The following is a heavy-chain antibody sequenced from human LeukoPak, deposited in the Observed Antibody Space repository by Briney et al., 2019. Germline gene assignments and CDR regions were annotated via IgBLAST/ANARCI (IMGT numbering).Heavy chain of an antibody. Sequence: GGSLRLSCAASGFTFSSYAMSWVRQALGKGLEWVSAISGSGGSTYYADSVKGRFTISRDNSKNTLYLQMNSLRAEDTAVYYCANGGNSGFNWFDPWGQGTLVTVSS. CDR1: GFTFSSYA. J-gene: IGHJ5*02. D-gene: IGHD4-23*01. CDR3: ANGGNSGFNWFDP. V-gene: IGHV3-23*01. CDR2: ISGSGGST.